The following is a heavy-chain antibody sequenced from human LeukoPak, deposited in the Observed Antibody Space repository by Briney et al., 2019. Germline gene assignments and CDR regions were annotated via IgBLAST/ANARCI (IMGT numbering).Heavy chain of an antibody. CDR3: AHSYQLPPHNWFDP. D-gene: IGHD2-2*01. Sequence: SGPTLVKPTQTLTLTCTFSGFSLSTSGVGVGWIRQPPGKALEWLALIYWNDDKRYSPSLKSRLTITKDTSKNQVVLTMTNMDPVDTATYYCAHSYQLPPHNWFDPWGQGTLVTVSS. V-gene: IGHV2-5*01. CDR2: IYWNDDK. CDR1: GFSLSTSGVG. J-gene: IGHJ5*02.